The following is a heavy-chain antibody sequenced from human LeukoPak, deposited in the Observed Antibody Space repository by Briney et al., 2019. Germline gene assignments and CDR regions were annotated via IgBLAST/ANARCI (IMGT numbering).Heavy chain of an antibody. J-gene: IGHJ4*02. CDR2: INHSGST. V-gene: IGHV4-34*01. D-gene: IGHD3-22*01. Sequence: SETLSLTCAVYGGSFSGYYWSWIRQPPGKGLEWIGEINHSGSTNYNPSLKSRVTISVDTSKNQFSLKLSSVTAADTAVYYCARGKGYYDSSGYLSYYFDYWGQGTLVTVSS. CDR3: ARGKGYYDSSGYLSYYFDY. CDR1: GGSFSGYY.